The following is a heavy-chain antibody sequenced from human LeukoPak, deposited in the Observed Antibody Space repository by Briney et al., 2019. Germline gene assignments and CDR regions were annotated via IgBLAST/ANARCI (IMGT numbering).Heavy chain of an antibody. V-gene: IGHV4-39*07. CDR3: ARDGMVRGVMIWFDP. Sequence: TXSLXCTVSGGSXSSXSYYWGWIRQPPGKGLEWIGSIYYSGSTYYNPSLKSRVTISVDTSKNQFSLKLSSVTAADTAVYYCARDGMVRGVMIWFDPWGQGTLVTVSS. CDR2: IYYSGST. J-gene: IGHJ5*02. D-gene: IGHD3-10*01. CDR1: GGSXSSXSYY.